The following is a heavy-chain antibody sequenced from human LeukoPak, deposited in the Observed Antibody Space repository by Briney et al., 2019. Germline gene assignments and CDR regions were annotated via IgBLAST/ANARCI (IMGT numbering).Heavy chain of an antibody. CDR2: IYYGENT. CDR1: GGSISSSSYY. V-gene: IGHV4-39*01. J-gene: IGHJ4*02. Sequence: PSETLSLTCTVSGGSISSSSYYWGWIRQPPGKGLEWIGSIYYGENTYYNPSLKSRVTISVDTSKNQFSLKLSSVTAADTAVYYCARGADYGDYSDYWGQGTLVTVSS. CDR3: ARGADYGDYSDY. D-gene: IGHD4-17*01.